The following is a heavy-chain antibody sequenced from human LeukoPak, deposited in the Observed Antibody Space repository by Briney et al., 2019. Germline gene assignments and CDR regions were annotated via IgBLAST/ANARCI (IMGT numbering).Heavy chain of an antibody. CDR3: ARDRGPRTGFMVREAYDY. CDR1: GFTLRDYW. CDR2: ISSDGDTT. J-gene: IGHJ4*02. V-gene: IGHV3-74*01. Sequence: PGGALRLSCLAPGFTLRDYWIHWVRPAPGEGVVWGSRISSDGDTTNYADSVKGRFTISRDNAKNTLYLQMDSLRVEDTAVYYCARDRGPRTGFMVREAYDYWGQGTLVTVSS. D-gene: IGHD3-10*01.